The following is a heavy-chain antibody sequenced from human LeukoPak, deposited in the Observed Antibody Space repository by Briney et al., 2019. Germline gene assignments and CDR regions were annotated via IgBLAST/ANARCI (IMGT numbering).Heavy chain of an antibody. CDR2: IYYSGST. Sequence: SETLSLTCTVSGGSISSYYWSWIRQPPGKGLEWIGYIYYSGSTNYNPSLKSRVTISVDTSKNQFSLKLSSVTAADTAVYYCARHYYGSGSYYTYWYYYYGMDVWGQGTTVTVSS. D-gene: IGHD3-10*01. J-gene: IGHJ6*02. CDR3: ARHYYGSGSYYTYWYYYYGMDV. CDR1: GGSISSYY. V-gene: IGHV4-59*08.